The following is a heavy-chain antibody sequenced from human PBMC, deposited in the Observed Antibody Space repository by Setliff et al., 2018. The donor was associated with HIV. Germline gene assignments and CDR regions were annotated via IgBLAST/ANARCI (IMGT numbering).Heavy chain of an antibody. J-gene: IGHJ4*02. Sequence: PSETLSLTCTVSGGSIRSTSHYWGWIRQPPGKGLEWIGSIYYSGSTHYNPSLKSRVTVSKDTTKNQLSLRLSSVTATDTGLYYCAKDGWGYDYVGAYYFDYWGQGTPVTVSS. CDR1: GGSIRSTSHY. CDR2: IYYSGST. V-gene: IGHV4-39*02. D-gene: IGHD5-12*01. CDR3: AKDGWGYDYVGAYYFDY.